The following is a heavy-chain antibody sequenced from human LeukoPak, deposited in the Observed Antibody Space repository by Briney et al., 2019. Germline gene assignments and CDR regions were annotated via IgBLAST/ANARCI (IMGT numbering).Heavy chain of an antibody. Sequence: SETLSLTCTVSGGSISSYYWSWIRQPPGKGLEWIGYIYYSGSTNYNPSLKSRVTISVDTSKNQFSLKLSSVTAADTAVYYCARRSPHGFLAYSYGYGNDYWGQGTLVTVSS. CDR3: ARRSPHGFLAYSYGYGNDY. V-gene: IGHV4-59*01. CDR2: IYYSGST. CDR1: GGSISSYY. J-gene: IGHJ4*02. D-gene: IGHD5-18*01.